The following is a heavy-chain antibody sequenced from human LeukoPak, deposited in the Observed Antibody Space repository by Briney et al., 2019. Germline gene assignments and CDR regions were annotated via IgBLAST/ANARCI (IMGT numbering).Heavy chain of an antibody. CDR1: GYSFISYW. D-gene: IGHD3-10*01. V-gene: IGHV5-51*01. J-gene: IGHJ4*02. CDR3: ARRTVRAGFEY. Sequence: GESLKISCKGSGYSFISYWIGWVRQMPGKGLELMGLIYPGDSDTRYSPSFQGQVTISVDKSISIAYLQWSSLKASDTSRYYCARRTVRAGFEYWGQGTLVTVSS. CDR2: IYPGDSDT.